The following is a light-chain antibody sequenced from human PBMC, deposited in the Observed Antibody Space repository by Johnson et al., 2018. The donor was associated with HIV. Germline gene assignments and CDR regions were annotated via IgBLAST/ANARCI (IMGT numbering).Light chain of an antibody. CDR1: NSNIGNNY. Sequence: QSVLTQPPSVSAAPGQKVTISCSGSNSNIGNNYVSWYQQLPGTAPKLLIYENNKRPSGIPDRFSGSKSGTSATLGITGLQNGDEADYYCGTLDSSLGALYVFGTWTKVTVL. J-gene: IGLJ1*01. CDR2: ENN. V-gene: IGLV1-51*02. CDR3: GTLDSSLGALYV.